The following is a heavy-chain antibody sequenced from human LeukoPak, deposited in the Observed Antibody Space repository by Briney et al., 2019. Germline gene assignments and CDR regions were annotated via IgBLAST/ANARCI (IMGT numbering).Heavy chain of an antibody. CDR3: AKDRLGAMMYFDF. J-gene: IGHJ4*02. CDR1: GFTFSTYG. D-gene: IGHD1-26*01. V-gene: IGHV3-23*01. CDR2: ISGSGGST. Sequence: GGSLRLSCEASGFTFSTYGMSWVRQAPGKGLEWFSAISGSGGSTYYADSVKGRVTISRDNSKNTLYLQVNSLRVEDTAVYYCAKDRLGAMMYFDFWGQGTLVTVSS.